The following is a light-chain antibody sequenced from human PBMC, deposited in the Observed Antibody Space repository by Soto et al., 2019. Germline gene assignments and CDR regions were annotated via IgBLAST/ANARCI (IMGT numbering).Light chain of an antibody. CDR2: DAS. CDR3: QQYDNLPPLT. Sequence: DIQMTQSPSSLSASVGDRVTITCQASQDISNYLNWYQQKPGKAPKLLIYDASNLETGVPSRFSGSGSGTDFTFTISSLQPEDIATYYCQQYDNLPPLTLGGGTKVEIK. J-gene: IGKJ4*01. CDR1: QDISNY. V-gene: IGKV1-33*01.